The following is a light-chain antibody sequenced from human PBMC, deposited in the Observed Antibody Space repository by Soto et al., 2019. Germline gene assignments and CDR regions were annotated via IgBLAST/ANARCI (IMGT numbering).Light chain of an antibody. Sequence: GDRVTITCRASQSISSWLAWYQQKPGKGPKLLTYDASSLESGVPSRFSGSGSGTEFTLTVSSLQPDDFATYYCQQYNSFWTFGQGTKVEIK. CDR1: QSISSW. CDR3: QQYNSFWT. V-gene: IGKV1-5*01. CDR2: DAS. J-gene: IGKJ1*01.